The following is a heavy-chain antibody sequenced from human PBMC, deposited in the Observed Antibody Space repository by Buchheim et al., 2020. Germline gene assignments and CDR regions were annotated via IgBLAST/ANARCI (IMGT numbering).Heavy chain of an antibody. CDR3: TSPEWYY. D-gene: IGHD3-3*01. J-gene: IGHJ4*02. V-gene: IGHV3-74*01. CDR1: GFNFSSYW. CDR2: INKYGTST. Sequence: EVQLVESGGGLVQPGGSLRLSCKASGFNFSSYWMHWVRQAPGKGLEWVSRINKYGTSTRYVDSVKGRFTISRDNAKSTVFLQMNSLRGDDTAVYYCTSPEWYYWGQGT.